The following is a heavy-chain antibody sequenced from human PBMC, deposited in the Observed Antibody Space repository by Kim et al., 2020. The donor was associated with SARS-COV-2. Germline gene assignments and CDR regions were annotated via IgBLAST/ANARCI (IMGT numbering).Heavy chain of an antibody. CDR1: GYTLTELS. CDR2: FDPEDGET. V-gene: IGHV1-24*01. J-gene: IGHJ4*02. CDR3: ATPHYDSKGWYFDY. D-gene: IGHD3-22*01. Sequence: ASVKVSCKVSGYTLTELSMHWVRQAPGKGLEWMGGFDPEDGETIYAQKFQGRVTMTEDTSTDTAYMELSSLRSEDTAVYYCATPHYDSKGWYFDYWGQGTLVTVSS.